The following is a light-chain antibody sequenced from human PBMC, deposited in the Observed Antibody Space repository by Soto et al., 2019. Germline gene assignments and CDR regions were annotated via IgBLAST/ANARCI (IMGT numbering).Light chain of an antibody. CDR2: DVN. V-gene: IGLV2-11*01. CDR3: CSYAGSYTVV. CDR1: SSDVGGPNF. J-gene: IGLJ2*01. Sequence: QSALTQPRSVSGSPGQSVTISCTGTSSDVGGPNFVSWYQQHPGKAPKLMIYDVNKRPSGVPHRFSGSKSGNTASLTISGLQAEDEADYYCCSYAGSYTVVFGGGTKLTVL.